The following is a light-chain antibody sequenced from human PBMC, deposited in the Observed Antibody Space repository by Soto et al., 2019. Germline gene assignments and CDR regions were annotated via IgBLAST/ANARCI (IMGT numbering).Light chain of an antibody. CDR3: QRFGSSPPWT. J-gene: IGKJ1*01. V-gene: IGKV3-20*01. CDR1: QSVSSDY. CDR2: GAS. Sequence: EIVLTQSPGTLSLSPGERATLSCRASQSVSSDYLARYQQKPGQAPRLLIFGASSRATGIPDRFSGSGSDTDYTLTISRLEPEDFAVYYCQRFGSSPPWTFGQGTKLEIK.